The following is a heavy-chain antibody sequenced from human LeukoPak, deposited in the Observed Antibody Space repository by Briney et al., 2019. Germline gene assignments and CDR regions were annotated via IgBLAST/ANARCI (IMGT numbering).Heavy chain of an antibody. J-gene: IGHJ4*02. CDR2: ICSGGST. CDR3: ARDGSSGYYASFDY. D-gene: IGHD3-22*01. Sequence: GGSLRLSCAASGFTVSSNYMSWVRQAPGKGLEWVSVICSGGSTYYADSVKGRFTISRDNSKNTLYLQMNSLRAKDTAVYYCARDGSSGYYASFDYWGQGTLVTVSS. CDR1: GFTVSSNY. V-gene: IGHV3-53*01.